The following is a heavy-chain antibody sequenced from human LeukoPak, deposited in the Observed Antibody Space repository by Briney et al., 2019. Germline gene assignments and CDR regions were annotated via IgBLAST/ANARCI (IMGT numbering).Heavy chain of an antibody. J-gene: IGHJ4*02. V-gene: IGHV4-59*01. Sequence: SETLSLTCTVSGGSISNYYWSWIRQSPGKGLEWIGYIFYTGNTNYNPSLRSRVTISVDTSKNQFSLKLSSVTAADTAVYYCARGYKRGSITQRDTMVRGVIFDYWGQGTLVTVSS. CDR1: GGSISNYY. CDR2: IFYTGNT. D-gene: IGHD3-10*01. CDR3: ARGYKRGSITQRDTMVRGVIFDY.